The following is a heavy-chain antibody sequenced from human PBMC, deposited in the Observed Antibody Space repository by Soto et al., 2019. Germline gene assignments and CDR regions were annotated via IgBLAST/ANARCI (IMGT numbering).Heavy chain of an antibody. Sequence: PSETLSLTCTVSGGSISSGGYLWTWIRQHPGKGLEWIGYIYNNGRADHNPSLKSRLTMSLDTSMKQFSMKLFSVTAADTAVYYCARMKDYYLFIDFWGPGTLVTVSS. D-gene: IGHD3-10*01. CDR2: IYNNGRA. CDR3: ARMKDYYLFIDF. CDR1: GGSISSGGYL. J-gene: IGHJ4*02. V-gene: IGHV4-31*03.